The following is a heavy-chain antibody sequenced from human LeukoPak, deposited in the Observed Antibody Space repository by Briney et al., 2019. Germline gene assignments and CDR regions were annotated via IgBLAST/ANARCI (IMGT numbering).Heavy chain of an antibody. V-gene: IGHV3-30*02. CDR2: ISYTSHK. D-gene: IGHD4/OR15-4a*01. CDR1: GFTFSNAW. CDR3: AKADYGDFKENYYMDV. J-gene: IGHJ6*03. Sequence: PGGSLRLSCAASGFTFSNAWMSWVRQAPGKGLEWVSFISYTSHKYYTDSVKGRFTVSRDNSRDTLYLQMSSLRAEDTAVYYCAKADYGDFKENYYMDVWGKGTTVTVSS.